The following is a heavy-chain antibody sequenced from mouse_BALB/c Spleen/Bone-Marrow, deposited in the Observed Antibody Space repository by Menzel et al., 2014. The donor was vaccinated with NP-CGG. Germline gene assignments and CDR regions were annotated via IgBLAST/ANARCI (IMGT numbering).Heavy chain of an antibody. CDR2: ISSGSSTI. Sequence: EVKLVESGGGLAQPGGSRKLSCAASGFTFSSFGMHWVRRAPEKGLEWVAYISSGSSTIYYADTVKGRFTISRDNPKNTLFLQMTSLRSEDTAMYYCARKGALITHYYAMDYWGQGASVTVSS. CDR1: GFTFSSFG. D-gene: IGHD2-4*01. V-gene: IGHV5-17*02. J-gene: IGHJ4*01. CDR3: ARKGALITHYYAMDY.